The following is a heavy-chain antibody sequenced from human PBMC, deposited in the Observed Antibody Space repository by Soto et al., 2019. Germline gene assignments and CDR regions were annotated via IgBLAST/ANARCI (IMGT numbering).Heavy chain of an antibody. CDR3: ARKFYFGSGSYSPDAFDI. J-gene: IGHJ3*02. D-gene: IGHD3-10*01. CDR1: GGSISSYY. CDR2: FYYSGNT. V-gene: IGHV4-59*01. Sequence: QVQLQESGPGLVKPSETVSLTCTVSGGSISSYYWSWIRQPPGKGLEWIGYFYYSGNTNYNPSLKSRVTISADTSKNQLSLKLNSVTAADTAVYYCARKFYFGSGSYSPDAFDIWGQGTVVTVSS.